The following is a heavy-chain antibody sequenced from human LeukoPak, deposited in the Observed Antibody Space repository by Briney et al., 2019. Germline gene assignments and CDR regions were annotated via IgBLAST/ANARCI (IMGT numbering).Heavy chain of an antibody. J-gene: IGHJ4*02. CDR2: ITSSSST. Sequence: GGSLRLSCAASGFTSSSYSVNWVRQAPGKGLEWVSSITSSSSTYYSDSVKGRFTISRDNAKNSLYLQMNSLRVEDTAVYYCARVGFYDFWSGINFFDYWGQGTLVTVSS. CDR1: GFTSSSYS. V-gene: IGHV3-21*01. D-gene: IGHD3-3*01. CDR3: ARVGFYDFWSGINFFDY.